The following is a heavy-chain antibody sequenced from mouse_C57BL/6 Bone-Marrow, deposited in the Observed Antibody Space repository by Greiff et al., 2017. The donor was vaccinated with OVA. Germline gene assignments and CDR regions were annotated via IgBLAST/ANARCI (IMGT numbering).Heavy chain of an antibody. CDR3: ARGYYSFAY. J-gene: IGHJ3*01. CDR1: GYTFTSYW. D-gene: IGHD2-1*01. Sequence: QVQLKESGAELVKPGASVKLSCKASGYTFTSYWMQWVKQRPGQGLEWIGEIDPSDSYTNYNQKFKGKATLTVDTSSSTAYMQLSSLTSEDSAVYYCARGYYSFAYWGQGTLVTVSA. CDR2: IDPSDSYT. V-gene: IGHV1-50*01.